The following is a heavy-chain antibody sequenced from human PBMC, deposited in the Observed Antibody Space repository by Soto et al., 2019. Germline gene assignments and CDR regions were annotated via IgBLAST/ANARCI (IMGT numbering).Heavy chain of an antibody. CDR2: INHSGGT. D-gene: IGHD6-19*01. CDR1: GGSFSGYY. Sequence: SETLSLTCAVYGGSFSGYYWSWIRQPPGKGLEWIGEINHSGGTNYNPSLKSRVTISVDTSKNQFSLKLSSVTAADTAVYYCARGDRSSRYFDYWGQGTLVTVSS. V-gene: IGHV4-34*01. CDR3: ARGDRSSRYFDY. J-gene: IGHJ4*02.